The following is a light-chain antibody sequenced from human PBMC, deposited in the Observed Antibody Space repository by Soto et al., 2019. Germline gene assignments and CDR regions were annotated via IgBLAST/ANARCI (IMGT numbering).Light chain of an antibody. V-gene: IGKV1D-13*01. CDR1: QGISSA. CDR3: QYINNYIT. CDR2: DAS. J-gene: IGKJ5*01. Sequence: TLSPSSLPASVGDRVTITCRASQGISSAFAWYQQKPGSAPQLLISDASSLESGVPSRFGSGCAGKDFTIISSIQPPDYSANYCWQYINNYITFGQGTRLDIK.